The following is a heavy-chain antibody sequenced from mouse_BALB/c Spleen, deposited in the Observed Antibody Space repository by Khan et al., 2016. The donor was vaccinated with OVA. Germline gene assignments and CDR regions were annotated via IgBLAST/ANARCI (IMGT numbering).Heavy chain of an antibody. J-gene: IGHJ4*01. V-gene: IGHV1-69*02. CDR1: GYTFTSYW. CDR3: KRKGGYYAMDY. CDR2: IYPSDSYT. Sequence: QVQLKQSGAELVRPGASVKLSCKASGYTFTSYWINWVKQRPGQGLEWIGNIYPSDSYTNYNQKFKDKATLTVDKSSSTAYMQLSSPTSEDSAVYYCKRKGGYYAMDYWGQGTSVTVSS.